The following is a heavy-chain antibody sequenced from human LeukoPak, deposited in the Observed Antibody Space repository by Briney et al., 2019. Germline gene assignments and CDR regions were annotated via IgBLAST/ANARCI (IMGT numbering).Heavy chain of an antibody. D-gene: IGHD2-15*01. CDR2: IYYSGST. Sequence: PSETLSLTCTVSGASLNSGGYYWNWIRQPPGKEPEWIGYIYYSGSTNYNRSLKSRVTISVDTSKNQFSLKRTAVTAADTAVYYCAREGWDLWGRGTLVTVSS. J-gene: IGHJ2*01. V-gene: IGHV4-61*08. CDR3: AREGWDL. CDR1: GASLNSGGYY.